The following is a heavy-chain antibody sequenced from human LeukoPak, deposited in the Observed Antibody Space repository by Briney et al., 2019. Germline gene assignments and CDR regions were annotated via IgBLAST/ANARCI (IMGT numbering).Heavy chain of an antibody. CDR2: ISSSSSYI. V-gene: IGHV3-21*01. CDR3: ARDPYSGLFVS. J-gene: IGHJ4*02. D-gene: IGHD4-11*01. CDR1: GFTFSSYS. Sequence: GGSLRLSCAASGFTFSSYSMNWVRQAPGKGLEWVSSISSSSSYIYYADSVKGRLTISRDNAKNSLYVQMNSLRAEDTSVYYWARDPYSGLFVSWGPGILVTVSS.